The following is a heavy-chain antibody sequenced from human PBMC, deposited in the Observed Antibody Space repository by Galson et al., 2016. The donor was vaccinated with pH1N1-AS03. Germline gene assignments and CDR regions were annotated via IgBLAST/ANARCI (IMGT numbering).Heavy chain of an antibody. CDR3: AKFGGGGWFLITQYDC. CDR2: FSGSGETT. V-gene: IGHV3-23*01. CDR1: GFNFRKFA. J-gene: IGHJ4*02. Sequence: SLRLSCAPSGFNFRKFAMAWVRQAPGQGLEWISAFSGSGETTKSADAVKGRFIVSRDNYKDTLYLQMSSLRVEDTAIYYCAKFGGGGWFLITQYDCWGQGSLVTVSS. D-gene: IGHD4-23*01.